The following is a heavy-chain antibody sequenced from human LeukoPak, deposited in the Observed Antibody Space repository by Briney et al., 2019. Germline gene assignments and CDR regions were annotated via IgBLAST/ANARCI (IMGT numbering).Heavy chain of an antibody. J-gene: IGHJ6*03. CDR3: ARADYGSGSSFSYYCYMDV. V-gene: IGHV1-46*01. CDR2: INPSGGST. CDR1: GGTFSSYA. Sequence: ASVKVSCKASGGTFSSYAISWVRQAPGQGLEWMGIINPSGGSTSYAQKFQGRVTMTRDTSTSTVYMELSSLRSEDTAVYYCARADYGSGSSFSYYCYMDVWGKGTTVTISS. D-gene: IGHD3-10*01.